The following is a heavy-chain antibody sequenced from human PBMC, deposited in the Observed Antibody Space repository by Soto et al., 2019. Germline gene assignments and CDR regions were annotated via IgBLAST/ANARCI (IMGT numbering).Heavy chain of an antibody. CDR1: GYAFSGYP. Sequence: SVKVTRKAAGYAFSGYPRAWVRLAPGQRLEWMGWINAGNGNTQYSQKFQGRVTITADESTSTAYRELSSLRSEDTAVYYCARELGPINGYDSDYYYYGMDVWGQGTTLTVSS. V-gene: IGHV1-3*01. CDR3: ARELGPINGYDSDYYYYGMDV. J-gene: IGHJ6*02. D-gene: IGHD5-12*01. CDR2: INAGNGNT.